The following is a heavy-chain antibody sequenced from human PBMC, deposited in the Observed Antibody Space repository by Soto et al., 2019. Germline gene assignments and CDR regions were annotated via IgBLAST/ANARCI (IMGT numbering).Heavy chain of an antibody. D-gene: IGHD3-10*01. J-gene: IGHJ4*02. Sequence: GGSLRLSCAASGFTFSNAWMSWVRQAPGKGLEWVGRIKSKTDGGTTDYAAPVKGRFTISRDDSKNTLYLQMNSLKTEDTAVYYCTTEPYYYGSGSYYNYYFDYWGQGTLVTVSS. CDR2: IKSKTDGGTT. V-gene: IGHV3-15*01. CDR3: TTEPYYYGSGSYYNYYFDY. CDR1: GFTFSNAW.